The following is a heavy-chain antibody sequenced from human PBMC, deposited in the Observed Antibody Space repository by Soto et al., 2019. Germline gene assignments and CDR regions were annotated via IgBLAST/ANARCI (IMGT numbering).Heavy chain of an antibody. J-gene: IGHJ6*03. CDR1: GFTSSSYG. D-gene: IGHD3-3*01. V-gene: IGHV3-30*18. Sequence: GSLRLSCAASGFTSSSYGMHWVRQAPGKGLEWVAVISYDGSNKYYADSVKGRFTISRDNSKNTLYLQMNSLRAEDTAVYYCAKDFRSGYDYYMDVWGKGTTVTVSS. CDR2: ISYDGSNK. CDR3: AKDFRSGYDYYMDV.